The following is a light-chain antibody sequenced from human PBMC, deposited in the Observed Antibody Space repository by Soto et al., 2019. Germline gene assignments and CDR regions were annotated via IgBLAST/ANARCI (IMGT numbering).Light chain of an antibody. CDR1: NSNIGSNA. CDR2: RNN. V-gene: IGLV1-44*01. CDR3: FSFTTTSTHV. J-gene: IGLJ1*01. Sequence: QSVLTQPPSASGTPGQRVTISCSGSNSNIGSNAVHWYQQVPGTAPKLLIYRNNQRPSGVPDRFSGSRSGASASLVISGLQSEDEAEYFCFSFTTTSTHVFGTGTKVTVL.